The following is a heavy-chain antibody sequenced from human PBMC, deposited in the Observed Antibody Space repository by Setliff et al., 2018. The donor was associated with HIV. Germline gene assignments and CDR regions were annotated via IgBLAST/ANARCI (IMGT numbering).Heavy chain of an antibody. CDR3: ATSLTTVPPDAFDI. J-gene: IGHJ3*02. CDR1: GGSISSHY. V-gene: IGHV4-59*11. CDR2: IYYTGST. Sequence: SETLSLTCSVSGGSISSHYWSCLRQPPGKGLEWTGYIYYTGSTNYNPSLKRRLTVSLDMSKNQFSLKLSSVTAADTSVYYCATSLTTVPPDAFDIWGQGTMVTVS. D-gene: IGHD4-4*01.